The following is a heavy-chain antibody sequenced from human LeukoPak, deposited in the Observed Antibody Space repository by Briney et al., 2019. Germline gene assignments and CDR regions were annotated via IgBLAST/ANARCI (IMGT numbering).Heavy chain of an antibody. Sequence: GGSLRLSCAASGFTFSSYAMHWVRQAPGKGLEWVAVISYDGSNKYYADSVKGRFTISRDNAKNSLYLQMNSLRAEDTAVYYCARDLLGWELHYFDYWGQGTLVTVSS. D-gene: IGHD1-26*01. J-gene: IGHJ4*02. V-gene: IGHV3-30*04. CDR1: GFTFSSYA. CDR2: ISYDGSNK. CDR3: ARDLLGWELHYFDY.